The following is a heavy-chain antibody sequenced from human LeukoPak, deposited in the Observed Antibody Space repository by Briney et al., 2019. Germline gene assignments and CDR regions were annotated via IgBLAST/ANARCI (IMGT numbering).Heavy chain of an antibody. D-gene: IGHD4-17*01. CDR3: ARQDYADAFYN. CDR2: VLYTGIT. CDR1: GGSISGSDYY. J-gene: IGHJ4*02. Sequence: ENLSLTCTVSGGSISGSDYYWGWVRQPPGKGLEWIGSVLYTGITNYNPSLKSRLSISVDMSKTQFSLRLSSVTAADTAVYYCARQDYADAFYNWRQGTRVTVSS. V-gene: IGHV4-39*01.